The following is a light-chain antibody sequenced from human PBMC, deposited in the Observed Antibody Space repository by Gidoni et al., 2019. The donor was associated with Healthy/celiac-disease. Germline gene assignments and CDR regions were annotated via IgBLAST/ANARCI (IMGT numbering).Light chain of an antibody. V-gene: IGLV2-14*01. CDR2: EVS. CDR1: SSDVGGYNY. J-gene: IGLJ3*02. Sequence: QSALTQPASVSGSPGHSITISCTGTSSDVGGYNYVSWYQQHPGKAPKLMIYEVSNRPSGVPDRFSGSKSGNTASLTISGLQAEDEADYYCSSYTSSSTPVFGGGTKLTVL. CDR3: SSYTSSSTPV.